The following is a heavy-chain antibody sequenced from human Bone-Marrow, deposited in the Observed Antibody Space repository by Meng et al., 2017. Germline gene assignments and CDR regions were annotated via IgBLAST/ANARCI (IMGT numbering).Heavy chain of an antibody. CDR1: GFTVSSNY. J-gene: IGHJ3*02. CDR3: AREFVSAAGDAFDI. Sequence: GESLKISCAASGFTVSSNYMSWVRQAPGKGLEWVSVIYSGGSTYYADSVKGRFTISRHNSKNTLYLQMNSLRAEDTAVYYCAREFVSAAGDAFDIWGQGTMVTVSS. V-gene: IGHV3-53*04. CDR2: IYSGGST. D-gene: IGHD6-13*01.